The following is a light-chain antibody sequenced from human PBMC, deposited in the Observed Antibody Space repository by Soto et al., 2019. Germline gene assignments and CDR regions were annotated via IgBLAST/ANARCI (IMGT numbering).Light chain of an antibody. V-gene: IGLV1-51*01. CDR1: ASNIGSNS. CDR2: DNH. J-gene: IGLJ1*01. Sequence: QSVLTQLPSVSAAPGQKVTISCSGSASNIGSNSLSWYRQFPGSSPMLVIYDNHKRPSGISARFSASKSDTSATLVITGLRTGDEADYYCGAWDNNLSAGVFGSGTKLTVL. CDR3: GAWDNNLSAGV.